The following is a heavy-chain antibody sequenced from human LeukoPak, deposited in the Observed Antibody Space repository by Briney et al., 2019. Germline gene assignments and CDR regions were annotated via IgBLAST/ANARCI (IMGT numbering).Heavy chain of an antibody. J-gene: IGHJ4*02. CDR1: GGTFSSYA. CDR3: ARDVRSGYSYGLS. V-gene: IGHV1-69*13. Sequence: APVKVSCKASGGTFSSYAISWVRQAPGQGLEWMGGIIPIFGTANYAQKFQGRVTITADESTSTAYMELSSLRSEDTAVFYCARDVRSGYSYGLSWGQGTLVTVSS. D-gene: IGHD5-18*01. CDR2: IIPIFGTA.